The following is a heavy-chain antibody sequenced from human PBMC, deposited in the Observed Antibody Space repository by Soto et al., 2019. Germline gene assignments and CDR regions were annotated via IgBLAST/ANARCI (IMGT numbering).Heavy chain of an antibody. Sequence: LKVDCKGAGYNFTSDRSSWLRHTHGQGLEWMGWISTYNGNTNYVQKLQGRVTMTTDTSSNTAYLELRSLRYDDPAVYFFSRGDGDISSWHQAFAIRLKRTTVTV. D-gene: IGHD6-6*01. CDR1: GYNFTSDR. J-gene: IGHJ3*02. CDR3: SRGDGDISSWHQAFAI. V-gene: IGHV1-18*01. CDR2: ISTYNGNT.